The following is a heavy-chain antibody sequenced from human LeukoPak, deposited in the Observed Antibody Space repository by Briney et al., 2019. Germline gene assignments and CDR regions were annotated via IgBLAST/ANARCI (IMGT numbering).Heavy chain of an antibody. J-gene: IGHJ4*02. Sequence: PGGFLRLSCAASGFTFSMYGMHWVRQAPGKGLEWVAVISYDGSDKYYSDFVKGRFTISRDNSKNSLYLQMNSLRAEDTAVYYCLAAGLPSPPHYWGQGTLVTVSS. CDR1: GFTFSMYG. V-gene: IGHV3-30*03. D-gene: IGHD6-13*01. CDR3: LAAGLPSPPHY. CDR2: ISYDGSDK.